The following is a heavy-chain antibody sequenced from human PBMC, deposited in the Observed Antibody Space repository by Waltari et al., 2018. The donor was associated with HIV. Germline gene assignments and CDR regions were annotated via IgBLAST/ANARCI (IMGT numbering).Heavy chain of an antibody. J-gene: IGHJ3*02. Sequence: QVLLVQSGAEVKKPGSSVKVSCKTSGGTLSNNVITWVRQAPGQGLEWMGRIIPVLCRADYAQKFRDRGTITACESTTTVYMEVGSLRPNGTAVYYCASGEGLTLGAAGDAFDIWGQGTVVTVSS. D-gene: IGHD1-26*01. CDR2: IIPVLCRA. CDR1: GGTLSNNV. V-gene: IGHV1-69*18. CDR3: ASGEGLTLGAAGDAFDI.